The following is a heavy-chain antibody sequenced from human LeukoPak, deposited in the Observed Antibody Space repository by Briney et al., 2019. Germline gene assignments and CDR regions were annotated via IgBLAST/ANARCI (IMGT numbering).Heavy chain of an antibody. V-gene: IGHV4-59*08. CDR3: ARSDSTIIIDY. CDR2: IYYSGST. J-gene: IGHJ4*02. Sequence: SETLSLTCTVSGGSISSFYWSWLRQPPGKGLEWIGYIYYSGSTNYNPSLKSRVTISVDTSKNQFSLKLTSVTAADTAVYYCARSDSTIIIDYWGQGTLATVSS. CDR1: GGSISSFY. D-gene: IGHD2-2*01.